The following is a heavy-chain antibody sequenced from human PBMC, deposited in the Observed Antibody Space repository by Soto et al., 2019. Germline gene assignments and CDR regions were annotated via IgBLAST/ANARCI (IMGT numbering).Heavy chain of an antibody. CDR3: AKYERCSGGSCYSSLYYYYMEV. J-gene: IGHJ6*03. V-gene: IGHV3-23*01. D-gene: IGHD2-15*01. CDR2: ISGSGGST. CDR1: GFTFSSYA. Sequence: GGSLRLSCAASGFTFSSYAMSWVRQAPGKGLEWVSAISGSGGSTYYADSVKGRFTISRDNSKNTLYLQMNSLRAEDTAVYYCAKYERCSGGSCYSSLYYYYMEVWGKGTTVNV.